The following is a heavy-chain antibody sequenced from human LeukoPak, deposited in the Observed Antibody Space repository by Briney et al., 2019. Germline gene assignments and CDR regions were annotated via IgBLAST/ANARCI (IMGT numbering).Heavy chain of an antibody. J-gene: IGHJ4*02. D-gene: IGHD1-1*01. Sequence: GASVKVSCKASGGTFSSYAISWVRQAPGQGLEWMGGIIPIFGTANYAKKFQGRVTITAGESTSTAYMELSSLRSEDTAVYYCARDRQYNWNEIGTFDYWGQGTLVTVSS. CDR2: IIPIFGTA. CDR3: ARDRQYNWNEIGTFDY. CDR1: GGTFSSYA. V-gene: IGHV1-69*13.